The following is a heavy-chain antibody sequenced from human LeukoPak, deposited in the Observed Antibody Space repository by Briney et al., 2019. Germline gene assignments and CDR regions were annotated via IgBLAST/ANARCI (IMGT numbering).Heavy chain of an antibody. D-gene: IGHD3-3*01. Sequence: PGGSLRLSCAASGFTVSSNHMSWVRQAPGKGLEWVSVIYSGGSAYYADSVKGRFTISRDNSKNTLYLQMNSLRAEDTAVYYCARESLEWLLSADYWGQGTLVTVSS. V-gene: IGHV3-66*02. CDR2: IYSGGSA. CDR3: ARESLEWLLSADY. J-gene: IGHJ4*02. CDR1: GFTVSSNH.